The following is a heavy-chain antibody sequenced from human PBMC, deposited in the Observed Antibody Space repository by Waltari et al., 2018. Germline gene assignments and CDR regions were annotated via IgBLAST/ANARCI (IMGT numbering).Heavy chain of an antibody. J-gene: IGHJ5*02. Sequence: QVQLVQSGAEVKKPGASVKVSCKASGYTFTSYAMHWVRQAPGQRLEWMGGINAGNSNTKYSQKFQGRVTITRDTSASTAYMELISLRSEVTAVYYCATFTIFGGDSGWFDPWGQGTLVTVAS. CDR3: ATFTIFGGDSGWFDP. CDR2: INAGNSNT. D-gene: IGHD3-3*01. CDR1: GYTFTSYA. V-gene: IGHV1-3*01.